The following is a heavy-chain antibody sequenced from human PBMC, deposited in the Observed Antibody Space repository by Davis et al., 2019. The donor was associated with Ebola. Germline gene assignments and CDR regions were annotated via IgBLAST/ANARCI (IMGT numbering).Heavy chain of an antibody. V-gene: IGHV1-2*04. J-gene: IGHJ4*02. Sequence: ASVKVSCKASGYNFRAYSVHWVRHVPGAGLEWMGRTDPYSGGTNYAQKFQGWVTMIRDTSISTAYMELTSDDTAVYYCARGGTGYDYAFEYWGQGSLVSVSS. CDR2: TDPYSGGT. CDR3: ARGGTGYDYAFEY. D-gene: IGHD5-12*01. CDR1: GYNFRAYS.